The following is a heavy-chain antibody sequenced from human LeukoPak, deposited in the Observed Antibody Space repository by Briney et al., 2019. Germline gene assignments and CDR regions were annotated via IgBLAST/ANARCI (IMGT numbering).Heavy chain of an antibody. V-gene: IGHV4-39*07. CDR1: GGSISSSTYY. D-gene: IGHD1-26*01. CDR2: SYYSGST. CDR3: AREQSYRAFDI. Sequence: SETLSLTCTVSGGSISSSTYYWGWIRQPPGKGLERIGSSYYSGSTYYNPSLKSRVTISVDTSKNQFSLKLSSVTAADTAVYYCAREQSYRAFDIWGQGTMVTVSS. J-gene: IGHJ3*02.